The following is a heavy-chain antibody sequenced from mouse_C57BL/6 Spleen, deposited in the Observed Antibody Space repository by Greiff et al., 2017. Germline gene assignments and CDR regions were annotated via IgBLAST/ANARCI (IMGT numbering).Heavy chain of an antibody. CDR1: GFTFSSYG. D-gene: IGHD1-1*01. J-gene: IGHJ4*01. Sequence: EVKLVESGGDLVKPGGSLKLSCAASGFTFSSYGMSWVRQTPDKRLEWVGTISSGGSYTYYPETVKGRFTISRDNAKNTIYLQMSSLKSEDTAMYYCARGVTTVVATDYAMDYWGQGTSVTVSS. CDR3: ARGVTTVVATDYAMDY. V-gene: IGHV5-6*02. CDR2: ISSGGSYT.